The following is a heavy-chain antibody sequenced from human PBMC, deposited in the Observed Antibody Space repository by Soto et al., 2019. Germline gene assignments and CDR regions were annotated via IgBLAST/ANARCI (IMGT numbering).Heavy chain of an antibody. Sequence: QLQLQESGPGLVKPSETLSLTCTVSGGSISSSSYYWGWIRQPPGKGLEWIGSIYYSGSTYYNPSLKSRVTIAVDTSKNQSSLKLSSVTAADTAVYYCARHGGWSSGWYGAITGSWFDPWGQGTLVTVSS. CDR3: ARHGGWSSGWYGAITGSWFDP. J-gene: IGHJ5*02. D-gene: IGHD6-19*01. CDR1: GGSISSSSYY. V-gene: IGHV4-39*01. CDR2: IYYSGST.